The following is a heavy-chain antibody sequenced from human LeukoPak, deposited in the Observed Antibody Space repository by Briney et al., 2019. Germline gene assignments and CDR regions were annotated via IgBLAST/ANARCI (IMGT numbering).Heavy chain of an antibody. V-gene: IGHV1-18*01. CDR2: ISAYNGNT. Sequence: ASVTVSFKPSGYTFTIYGITWVRQAPGQGRGWMGWISAYNGNTNYAQKLQGRVTMTTDTSTSTAYMEVRSLRSDDTAVYYCARDEGIVATMADYWGQGTLVTVSS. J-gene: IGHJ4*02. CDR3: ARDEGIVATMADY. CDR1: GYTFTIYG. D-gene: IGHD5-12*01.